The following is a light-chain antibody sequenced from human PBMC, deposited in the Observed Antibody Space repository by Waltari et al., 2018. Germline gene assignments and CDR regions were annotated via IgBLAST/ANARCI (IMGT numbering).Light chain of an antibody. CDR2: RVS. Sequence: DIVMTQTPLSLPVTPGEPASISCRSSQSLLHSNGNTYLYWYLQKPGQPPRLLIYRVSNRFSGVPDRFSGSGSGTDFTLTISRVEAEDVGVYYCMQALQNPRTFGQGTKVEI. J-gene: IGKJ1*01. CDR1: QSLLHSNGNTY. CDR3: MQALQNPRT. V-gene: IGKV2-29*02.